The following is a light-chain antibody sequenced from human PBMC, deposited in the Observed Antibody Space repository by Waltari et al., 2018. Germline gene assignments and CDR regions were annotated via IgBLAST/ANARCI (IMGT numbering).Light chain of an antibody. Sequence: QSVLTQPPSASGTPGQRVTISCYGSSSNIGSNTVNWYQQLPGTAPKLLSYSNNQRPSGVPARFSGSKSGTSASLAISGLQSEDEADYYCAAWDDSLNGPVFGGGTKLTVL. CDR3: AAWDDSLNGPV. V-gene: IGLV1-44*01. CDR1: SSNIGSNT. CDR2: SNN. J-gene: IGLJ2*01.